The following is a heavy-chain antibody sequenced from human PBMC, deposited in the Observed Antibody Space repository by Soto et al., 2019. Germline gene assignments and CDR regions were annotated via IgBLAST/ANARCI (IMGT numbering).Heavy chain of an antibody. D-gene: IGHD6-6*01. CDR1: GFTFSSYG. Sequence: GGSLRLSCAASGFTFSSYGMHWVRQAPGKGLEWVAVIWYDGSNKYYADSVKGRFTISRDNSKNTLYLQMNSLRAEDTAVYYCARDSDDSSSFYFDYWGQGTLVTVSS. V-gene: IGHV3-33*01. CDR3: ARDSDDSSSFYFDY. CDR2: IWYDGSNK. J-gene: IGHJ4*02.